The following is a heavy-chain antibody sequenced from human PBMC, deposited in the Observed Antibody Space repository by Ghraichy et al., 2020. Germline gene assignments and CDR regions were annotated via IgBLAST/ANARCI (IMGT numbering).Heavy chain of an antibody. CDR2: INHSGST. CDR3: ARHVSLNRYYYDSSGYYPRNWFDP. V-gene: IGHV4-34*01. D-gene: IGHD3-22*01. CDR1: GGSFSGYY. Sequence: SETLSLTCAVYGGSFSGYYWSWIRQPPGKGLEWIGEINHSGSTNYNPSLKSRVTISVDTSKNQFSLKLSSVTAADTAVYYCARHVSLNRYYYDSSGYYPRNWFDPWGQGTLVTVSS. J-gene: IGHJ5*02.